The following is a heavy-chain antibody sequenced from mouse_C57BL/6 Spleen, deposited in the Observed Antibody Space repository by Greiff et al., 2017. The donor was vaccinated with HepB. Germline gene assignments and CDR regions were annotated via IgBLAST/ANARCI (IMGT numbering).Heavy chain of an antibody. CDR2: IYPGGGYT. CDR3: ARRKGAMDY. CDR1: GYTFTNYW. V-gene: IGHV1-63*01. Sequence: QVQLQHSGAELVRPGPSVKMSCKASGYTFTNYWIGWAKQRPGHGLEWIGDIYPGGGYTNYNEKFKGKATLTADKSSSTAYMQFSSLTSEDSAIYYCARRKGAMDYWGQGTSVTVSS. J-gene: IGHJ4*01.